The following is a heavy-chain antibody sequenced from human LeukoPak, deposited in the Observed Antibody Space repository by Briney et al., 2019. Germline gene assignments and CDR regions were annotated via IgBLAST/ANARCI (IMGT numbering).Heavy chain of an antibody. Sequence: SVKVSCKASGGTFSSYAISWVRQAPGQGLEWMGRIIPILGIANYAQKFQGRVTITADKSTSTAYIELSSLRSEDTAVYYCATRRGYCSGGSCYLDAFDIWGQGTMVTVSS. D-gene: IGHD2-15*01. CDR3: ATRRGYCSGGSCYLDAFDI. CDR1: GGTFSSYA. V-gene: IGHV1-69*04. CDR2: IIPILGIA. J-gene: IGHJ3*02.